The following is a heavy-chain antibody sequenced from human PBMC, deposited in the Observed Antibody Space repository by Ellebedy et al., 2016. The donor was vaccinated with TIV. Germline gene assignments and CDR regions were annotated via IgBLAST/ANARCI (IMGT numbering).Heavy chain of an antibody. CDR2: SSGSSLTI. Sequence: GGSLRLSCAASGFTFAPYAMNWVRQAPGKGLEWISYSSGSSLTIYYADSVKGRFTISRDNAKNSVYLQMSSLKTDDTAVYYCSAGTGKSDFDHWGQGTLVTVSS. D-gene: IGHD7-27*01. V-gene: IGHV3-48*04. CDR1: GFTFAPYA. J-gene: IGHJ4*02. CDR3: SAGTGKSDFDH.